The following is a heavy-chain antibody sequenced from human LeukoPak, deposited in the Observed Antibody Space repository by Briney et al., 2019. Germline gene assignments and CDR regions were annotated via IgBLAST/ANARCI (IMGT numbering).Heavy chain of an antibody. Sequence: SETLSLTCTVSGGSISSYYWSWIRQPPGKGLEWIGYIYYSGSTNYNPSLKSRVTISEDTSKNQFSLKLSSVTAADTAVYYCAGRGYSNYYYYYGMDVWGQGTTVTVSS. V-gene: IGHV4-59*08. CDR1: GGSISSYY. CDR2: IYYSGST. CDR3: AGRGYSNYYYYYGMDV. J-gene: IGHJ6*02. D-gene: IGHD5-18*01.